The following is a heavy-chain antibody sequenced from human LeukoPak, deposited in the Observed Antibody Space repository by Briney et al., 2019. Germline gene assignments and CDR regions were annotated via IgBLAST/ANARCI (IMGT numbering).Heavy chain of an antibody. J-gene: IGHJ4*02. CDR1: GFTFSSYG. Sequence: GGSLRLSCAASGFTFSSYGMHWVRQAPGKGLEWVAVISYDGSNKYYADSVKGRFTISRDNSKNTLYLQMNSLRAEDTAVYYCAKDFAPLWFGELWGQGTLVTVSS. CDR3: AKDFAPLWFGEL. D-gene: IGHD3-10*01. V-gene: IGHV3-30*18. CDR2: ISYDGSNK.